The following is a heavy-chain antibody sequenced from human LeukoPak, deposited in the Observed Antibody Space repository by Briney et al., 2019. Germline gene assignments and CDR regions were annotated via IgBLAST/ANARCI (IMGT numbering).Heavy chain of an antibody. CDR2: FSTYNGDT. CDR1: GDTFTNYG. D-gene: IGHD3-16*01. J-gene: IGHJ3*01. V-gene: IGHV1-18*01. CDR3: AIGQGVITWGGADVYDV. Sequence: ASVKVSCKASGDTFTNYGINWVRQAPGQRPEWMGWFSTYNGDTKYAQKLKGRLTLTADTLKTTAYMELRTLISDDTATYYCAIGQGVITWGGADVYDVWGQGTTVIVSS.